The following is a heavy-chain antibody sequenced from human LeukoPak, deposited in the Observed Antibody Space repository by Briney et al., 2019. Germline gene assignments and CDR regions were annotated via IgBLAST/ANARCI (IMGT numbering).Heavy chain of an antibody. CDR3: ARASDPWLQLT. V-gene: IGHV3-7*05. CDR2: IKQDGSEK. J-gene: IGHJ5*02. Sequence: GGSLRLSCAASGFTFSNYWMIWVRQAPGKGLEWVGNIKQDGSEKRYADSERGRFSISRDNAQTSLYLQMNSLRAEDTAVYYCARASDPWLQLTWGQGTLVTVSS. CDR1: GFTFSNYW. D-gene: IGHD5-24*01.